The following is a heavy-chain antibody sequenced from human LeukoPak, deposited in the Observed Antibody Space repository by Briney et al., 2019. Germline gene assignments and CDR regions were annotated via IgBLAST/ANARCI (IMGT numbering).Heavy chain of an antibody. CDR3: AKDGVICSSTSCDYYYYMDV. J-gene: IGHJ6*03. D-gene: IGHD2-2*01. CDR1: GFTFSSYG. V-gene: IGHV3-30*02. Sequence: GGSLRLSCAASGFTFSSYGMRWVRQAPGKGLEWVAFIRYDGSNKYYADSVKGRFTISRDNSKNTLYLQMNSLRPEDTAVYFCAKDGVICSSTSCDYYYYMDVWGKGTTVTVSS. CDR2: IRYDGSNK.